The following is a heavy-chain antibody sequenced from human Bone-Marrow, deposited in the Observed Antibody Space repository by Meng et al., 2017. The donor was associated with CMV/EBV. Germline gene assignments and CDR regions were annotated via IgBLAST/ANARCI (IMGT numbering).Heavy chain of an antibody. Sequence: SETLSLTCTVSGGSISSSSYYWGWIRQPPGKGLEWIGYIYYSGSTNYNPSLKSRVTISVDTSKNQFSLKLSSVTAADTAVYYCARDPGAHYDFWSGYYSGYYYGMDVWGQGTTVTVSS. J-gene: IGHJ6*02. CDR3: ARDPGAHYDFWSGYYSGYYYGMDV. V-gene: IGHV4-61*01. D-gene: IGHD3-3*01. CDR2: IYYSGST. CDR1: GGSISSSSYY.